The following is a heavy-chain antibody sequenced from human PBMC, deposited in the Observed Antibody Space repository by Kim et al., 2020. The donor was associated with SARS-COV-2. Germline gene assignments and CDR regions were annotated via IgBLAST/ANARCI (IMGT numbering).Heavy chain of an antibody. CDR1: GFTFNRYG. CDR2: IWDDGMKK. D-gene: IGHD6-13*01. CDR3: ARVPYSSSWRGYGMDV. Sequence: GGSLRLSCMASGFTFNRYGMYWVRQAPGKGLEWVAVIWDDGMKKDYVDSVKGRFTISRDNSKNILYLEMDTLRAEDTAVYYCARVPYSSSWRGYGMDVWGQGTTVTVSS. V-gene: IGHV3-33*07. J-gene: IGHJ6*02.